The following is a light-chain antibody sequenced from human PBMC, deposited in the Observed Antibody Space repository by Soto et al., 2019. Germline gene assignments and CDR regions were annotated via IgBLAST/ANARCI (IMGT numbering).Light chain of an antibody. Sequence: EIVLTQSPGTLSLSPGDRATLFCRASQSVSSSYLAWHQQKPGQAPRLLIFGTSSRATGIPDRFSGSGSGTVFTLNIRRLVPEDFAVYYCQPYGSSPRTFGQGTKVEVK. J-gene: IGKJ1*01. CDR3: QPYGSSPRT. V-gene: IGKV3-20*01. CDR2: GTS. CDR1: QSVSSSY.